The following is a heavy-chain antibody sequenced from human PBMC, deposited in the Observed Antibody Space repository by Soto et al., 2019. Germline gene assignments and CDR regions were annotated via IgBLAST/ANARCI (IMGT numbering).Heavy chain of an antibody. CDR1: GYTFTSYA. Sequence: GASVKVSCKASGYTFTSYASSCVRQAPGQGLEWMGWISAYNDNTNYAQKLQGRVTMTTDTSTSTAYMELRSLRSDDTAVYYCARDAAAGLTDYWGQGTLVTVSS. CDR3: ARDAAAGLTDY. D-gene: IGHD6-13*01. V-gene: IGHV1-18*01. CDR2: ISAYNDNT. J-gene: IGHJ4*02.